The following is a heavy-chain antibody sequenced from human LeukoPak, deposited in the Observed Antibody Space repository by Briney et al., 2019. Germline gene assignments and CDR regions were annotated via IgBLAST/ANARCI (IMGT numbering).Heavy chain of an antibody. J-gene: IGHJ4*02. CDR1: GFSFSGSG. V-gene: IGHV3-30*18. Sequence: GGSLRLSCAASGFSFSGSGMHWVRQSPGKGLEWVAVISYDGSNKYYADSVKGRFAISRDNSKNTLYLQMNSLRAEDTAVYYCAKGWIIAADNYYFDYWGQGTLVTVSS. CDR2: ISYDGSNK. CDR3: AKGWIIAADNYYFDY. D-gene: IGHD6-13*01.